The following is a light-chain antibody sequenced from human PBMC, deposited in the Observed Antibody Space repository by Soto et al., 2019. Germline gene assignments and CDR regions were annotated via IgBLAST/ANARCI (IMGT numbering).Light chain of an antibody. CDR3: QQSYGTPIT. CDR2: AAS. V-gene: IGKV1-6*01. CDR1: QGIRSA. J-gene: IGKJ5*01. Sequence: AIQLTQSPASLSASVGDRVTITCRASQGIRSALGWYQQKPGKVPKLLIYAASTLQSGVPSRFSGSGSGTDFTLTISSLQPEDFATYYCQQSYGTPITFGQGTRLEIK.